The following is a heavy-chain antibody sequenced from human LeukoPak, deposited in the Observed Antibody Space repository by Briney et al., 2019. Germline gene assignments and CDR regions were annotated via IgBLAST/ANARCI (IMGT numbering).Heavy chain of an antibody. CDR3: ARVSLSPIRSGSYAYNWFDP. CDR1: GYTFTNYN. J-gene: IGHJ5*02. V-gene: IGHV1-18*01. D-gene: IGHD3-16*01. Sequence: RGASVKVSCKASGYTFTNYNITWVRQAPGQGLEWMGWISAYNGNTNYAQKLQGRVTMTTEKSTTTAYMELSSLRSEDTAVYYCARVSLSPIRSGSYAYNWFDPWGQGTLVTVSS. CDR2: ISAYNGNT.